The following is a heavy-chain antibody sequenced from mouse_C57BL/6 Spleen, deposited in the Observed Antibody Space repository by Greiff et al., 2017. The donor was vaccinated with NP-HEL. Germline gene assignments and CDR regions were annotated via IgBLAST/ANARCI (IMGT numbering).Heavy chain of an antibody. J-gene: IGHJ1*03. CDR2: INPSSGYT. CDR1: GYTFTSYW. CDR3: AREGVRGSSYRYFDV. V-gene: IGHV1-7*01. D-gene: IGHD1-1*01. Sequence: QVQLKQSGAELAKPGASVKLSCKASGYTFTSYWMPWVNQRPGQGLEWIGYINPSSGYTKYNQKFKDKATLTADKSSSTAYMQLSSLTYEDSAVDYCAREGVRGSSYRYFDVWGTGTTVTVSS.